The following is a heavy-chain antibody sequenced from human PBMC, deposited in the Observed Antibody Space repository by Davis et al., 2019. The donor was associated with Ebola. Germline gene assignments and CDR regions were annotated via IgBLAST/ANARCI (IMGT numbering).Heavy chain of an antibody. CDR1: GFTFSSYA. CDR2: ISGSGGST. J-gene: IGHJ5*02. V-gene: IGHV3-23*01. Sequence: PGGSLRLSCAASGFTFSSYAMSWVRQAPGKGLEWVSAISGSGGSTYYADSVKGRFTISRDNSKNTLYLQMNSLRDEDTALYYCTRRATGAVAGPAFDPWGQGTLVIVSS. D-gene: IGHD6-19*01. CDR3: TRRATGAVAGPAFDP.